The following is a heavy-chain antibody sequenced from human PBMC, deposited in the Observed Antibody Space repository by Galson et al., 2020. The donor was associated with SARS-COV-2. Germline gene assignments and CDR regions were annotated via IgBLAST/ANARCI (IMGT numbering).Heavy chain of an antibody. CDR3: AREFQGGYYDTSGRPLGWDFDL. CDR1: GYSISSGYF. J-gene: IGHJ2*01. Sequence: SQTLSLTCTVSGYSISSGYFWGWIRRPPGKGLEGIGSLYHSGSTYYNPSLKSRVTISVDTSKNQFSLRLSSVTAADTAVYYCAREFQGGYYDTSGRPLGWDFDLWGRGTLVTVSS. CDR2: LYHSGST. V-gene: IGHV4-38-2*02. D-gene: IGHD3-22*01.